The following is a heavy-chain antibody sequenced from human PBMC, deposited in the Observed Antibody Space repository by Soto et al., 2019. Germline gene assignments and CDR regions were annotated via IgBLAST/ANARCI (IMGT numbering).Heavy chain of an antibody. Sequence: SETLSLTCAVPGGSISSSNWWSWVRQPPGKGLEWIGEIYHSGSTYYDPSLKSRVTISVDKSKNQFSLKLSSVTAADTAVYYCARVTYYYDSSGSVGFGYWGQGTLVTVSS. J-gene: IGHJ4*02. V-gene: IGHV4-4*02. CDR1: GGSISSSNW. D-gene: IGHD3-22*01. CDR3: ARVTYYYDSSGSVGFGY. CDR2: IYHSGST.